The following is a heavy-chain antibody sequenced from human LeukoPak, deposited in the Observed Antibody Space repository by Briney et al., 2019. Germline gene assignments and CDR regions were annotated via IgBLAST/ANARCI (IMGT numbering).Heavy chain of an antibody. CDR3: AVGDTMVRGVIITLDY. J-gene: IGHJ4*02. D-gene: IGHD3-10*01. CDR2: ISTSGST. CDR1: AASISNYY. V-gene: IGHV4-4*09. Sequence: SETLSLTCAVSAASISNYYWSWIRQAPGKGLEWIGYISTSGSTNYNPSLKSRVSISVDTSKNQFSLKLSSVTAADTAVYYCAVGDTMVRGVIITLDYWGQGTLVTVSS.